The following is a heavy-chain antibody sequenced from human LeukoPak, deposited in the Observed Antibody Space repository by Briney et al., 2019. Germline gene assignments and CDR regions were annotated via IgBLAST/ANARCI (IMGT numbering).Heavy chain of an antibody. CDR2: ISISGTYI. J-gene: IGHJ4*02. CDR3: ARDFGSESLDC. V-gene: IGHV3-21*01. Sequence: GGSLRLSCAASGFTFSTYSLNWVRQAPGKGLEWVSSISISGTYIYYADSVKGRFTIPRDNAKNSLYLQMNSLRAEDTAVYYCARDFGSESLDCWGQGTLVTVSS. D-gene: IGHD3-10*01. CDR1: GFTFSTYS.